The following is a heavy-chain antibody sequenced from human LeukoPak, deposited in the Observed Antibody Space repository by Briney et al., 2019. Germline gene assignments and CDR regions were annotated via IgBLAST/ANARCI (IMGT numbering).Heavy chain of an antibody. CDR3: ARDLDYDILTGNVDY. D-gene: IGHD3-9*01. Sequence: GGSLRLSCAASGFTFSSYSMNWVRQAPGKGLEWVSSISSSSSYIYYADSVKGRFTISRDNAKNSLYLQMNSLRAEDTAVYYCARDLDYDILTGNVDYWGQGTLVTVSS. J-gene: IGHJ4*02. V-gene: IGHV3-21*01. CDR1: GFTFSSYS. CDR2: ISSSSSYI.